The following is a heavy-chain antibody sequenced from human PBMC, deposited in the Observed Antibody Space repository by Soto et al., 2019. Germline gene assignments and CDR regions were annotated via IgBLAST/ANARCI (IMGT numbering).Heavy chain of an antibody. Sequence: LRLSCAASGFTFSSYGMHWVRQAPGKGLEWVAVISYDGSNKYYADPVKGRFTISRDNSKNTLYLQMNSLRAEDTAVYYCATGIAAAGNRAFDIWGQGTMVTVSS. J-gene: IGHJ3*02. CDR3: ATGIAAAGNRAFDI. D-gene: IGHD6-13*01. V-gene: IGHV3-30*03. CDR1: GFTFSSYG. CDR2: ISYDGSNK.